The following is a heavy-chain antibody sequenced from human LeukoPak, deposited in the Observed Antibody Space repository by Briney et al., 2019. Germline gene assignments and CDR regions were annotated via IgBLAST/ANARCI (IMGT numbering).Heavy chain of an antibody. CDR1: GFTFSSYA. D-gene: IGHD4-17*01. Sequence: GASLRLSCAASGFTFSSYAMSWVRQAPGKGLEWVSAISGSGGSTYYADSVKGRFTISRDNSKNTLYLQMNSLRAEDTAVYYCAKDSFTYGDYEYYYYGMAVWGQGTTVTVSS. J-gene: IGHJ6*02. V-gene: IGHV3-23*01. CDR2: ISGSGGST. CDR3: AKDSFTYGDYEYYYYGMAV.